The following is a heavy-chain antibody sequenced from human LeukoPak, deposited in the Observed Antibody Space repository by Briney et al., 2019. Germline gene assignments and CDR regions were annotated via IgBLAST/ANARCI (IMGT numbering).Heavy chain of an antibody. CDR3: ARDALWSGYYNAFDI. J-gene: IGHJ3*02. CDR1: GGTFSSYA. D-gene: IGHD3-3*01. V-gene: IGHV1-69*13. Sequence: ASVKVSCKVSGGTFSSYAISWVRQAPGQGLEWMGGIIPLFDTANYTQDFQGRVTITADESRKTVYMDLSSLRSEDTAVYYCARDALWSGYYNAFDIWGQGTMVTVSS. CDR2: IIPLFDTA.